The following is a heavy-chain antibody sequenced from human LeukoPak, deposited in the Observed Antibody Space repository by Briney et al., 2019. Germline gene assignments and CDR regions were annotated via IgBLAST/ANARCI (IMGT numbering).Heavy chain of an antibody. D-gene: IGHD1-1*01. CDR3: VRVTGTGYYYGMDV. Sequence: ASVKVSCKASGYTFTGYYMHWVRQAPGQGLEWMGWINPNSGGTNYAQKFQGRVTMTRDTSISTAYMELSRLRSDDTAVYNCVRVTGTGYYYGMDVWGQGTTVPVSS. CDR2: INPNSGGT. J-gene: IGHJ6*02. V-gene: IGHV1-2*02. CDR1: GYTFTGYY.